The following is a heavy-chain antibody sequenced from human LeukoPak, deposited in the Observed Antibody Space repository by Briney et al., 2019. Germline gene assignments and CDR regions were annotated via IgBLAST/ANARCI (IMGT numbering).Heavy chain of an antibody. D-gene: IGHD3-22*01. Sequence: SETLSLTCTVSGGSVNSGNYYWSWIRQPPGKGLEWIGFIYYSGSTNYNPSLKSRVTISVDTSKNQLSLKLSSVTAADTAVYYCARDPRGYFNYWGQGTLATVSS. V-gene: IGHV4-61*01. CDR3: ARDPRGYFNY. CDR2: IYYSGST. CDR1: GGSVNSGNYY. J-gene: IGHJ4*02.